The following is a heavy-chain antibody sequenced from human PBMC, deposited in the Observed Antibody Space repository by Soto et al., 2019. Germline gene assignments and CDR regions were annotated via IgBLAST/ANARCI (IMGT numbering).Heavy chain of an antibody. V-gene: IGHV3-30-3*01. CDR2: ISYDGSNK. D-gene: IGHD3-10*01. J-gene: IGHJ6*02. CDR3: ARPNGDYGSDPYDYGMDV. Sequence: QVQLVESGGGVVQPGRSLRLSCAASGFTFSSYAMHWVRQAPGKGLEWVAVISYDGSNKYYADSVKGRFTISRDNSKNTLYLQMNSLRAEDTAVYYCARPNGDYGSDPYDYGMDVWGQGTTVTVSS. CDR1: GFTFSSYA.